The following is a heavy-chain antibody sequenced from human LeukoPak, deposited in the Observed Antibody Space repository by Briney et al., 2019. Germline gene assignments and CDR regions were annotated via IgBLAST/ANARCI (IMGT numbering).Heavy chain of an antibody. Sequence: PGGSLRLSCAASGFTFSSYGMHWVRQAPGKGLEWVAVIWYDGSNKYYADSVKGRFTISRDNSKNTLYLQMNSLRAEDTAVYYCARVYSGYSSGWYLYYYYGMDVWGQGTTVTVSS. V-gene: IGHV3-33*01. CDR3: ARVYSGYSSGWYLYYYYGMDV. CDR1: GFTFSSYG. J-gene: IGHJ6*02. CDR2: IWYDGSNK. D-gene: IGHD6-19*01.